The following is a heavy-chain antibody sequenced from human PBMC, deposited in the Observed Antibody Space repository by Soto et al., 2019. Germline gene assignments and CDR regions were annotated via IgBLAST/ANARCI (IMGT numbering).Heavy chain of an antibody. D-gene: IGHD3-10*01. CDR1: GDSVSSNSAA. Sequence: PSQTLSLTCAISGDSVSSNSAAWNWIRQSPSRGLEWLGRTYYRSKWYNDYAVSVKSRITINSDTSKNQFSLQLNSVTPEDTAVYYCARGVPGLRFGELLWAYFDYWGQGTLVTVSS. J-gene: IGHJ4*02. V-gene: IGHV6-1*01. CDR2: TYYRSKWYN. CDR3: ARGVPGLRFGELLWAYFDY.